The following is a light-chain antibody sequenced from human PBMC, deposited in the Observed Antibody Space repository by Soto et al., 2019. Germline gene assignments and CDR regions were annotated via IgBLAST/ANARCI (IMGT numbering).Light chain of an antibody. CDR3: RSCSTLSTPVV. CDR2: EVS. CDR1: SSDIGSCKY. Sequence: QSALTQPASVSGSPGQSITISCTGSSSDIGSCKYVSWYQQHPGKAPKRIIYEVSYRPSGVSNRYSGSKSDNTASLTISGLQAEDEAAYYCRSCSTLSTPVVFGGGTKLTVL. V-gene: IGLV2-14*03. J-gene: IGLJ2*01.